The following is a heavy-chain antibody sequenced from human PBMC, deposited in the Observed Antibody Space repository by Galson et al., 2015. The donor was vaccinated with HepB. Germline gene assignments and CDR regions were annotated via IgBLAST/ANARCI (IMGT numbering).Heavy chain of an antibody. D-gene: IGHD6-19*01. CDR3: AKDPPPNYSSGWHHPFDY. Sequence: SLRLSCAASGFTFSSYAMHWVRQAPGKGLEWVAVISYDGSNKYYADSVKGRFTISRDNSKNTLYLQMNSLRAEDTAVYYCAKDPPPNYSSGWHHPFDYWGQGTLVTVSS. CDR1: GFTFSSYA. V-gene: IGHV3-30*18. J-gene: IGHJ4*02. CDR2: ISYDGSNK.